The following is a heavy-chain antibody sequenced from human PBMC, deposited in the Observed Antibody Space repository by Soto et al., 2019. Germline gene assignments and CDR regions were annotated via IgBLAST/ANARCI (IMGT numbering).Heavy chain of an antibody. CDR1: GFTFRNAW. CDR2: IKSKTDGGTT. J-gene: IGHJ4*02. V-gene: IGHV3-15*07. D-gene: IGHD6-19*01. CDR3: TTGYVIAVAGAFDS. Sequence: PGGSLRLSCAASGFTFRNAWMNWVRQAPGKGLEWVGRIKSKTDGGTTDYAAPVKGRFTISRDDSKNTLYLQMNSLKTEDTAVYYCTTGYVIAVAGAFDSWGQGTLVTVSS.